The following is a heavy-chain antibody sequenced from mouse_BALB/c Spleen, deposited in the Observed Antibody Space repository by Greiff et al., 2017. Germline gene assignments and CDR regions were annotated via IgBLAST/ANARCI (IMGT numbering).Heavy chain of an antibody. CDR3: NPNDYSWLAY. Sequence: EVQLQQSGAELVRPGASVKLSCTASGFNIKDYYMHWVKQRPEQGLEWIGWIDPENGDTEYAPKFQGKATMTADTSSNTAYLQLSSLTSEDTAVYYCNPNDYSWLAYWGQGTLVTVSA. CDR2: IDPENGDT. J-gene: IGHJ3*01. D-gene: IGHD2-4*01. V-gene: IGHV14-4*02. CDR1: GFNIKDYY.